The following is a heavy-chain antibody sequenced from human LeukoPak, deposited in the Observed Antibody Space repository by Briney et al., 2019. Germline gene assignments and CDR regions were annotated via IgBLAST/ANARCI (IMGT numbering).Heavy chain of an antibody. Sequence: ASVKVSCKASGYTFTGYYMHWVRQAPGQGLEWMGWINPNSGGTNYAQKFQGRVTMTRDTSISTAYMELSRLRSDDTAVYYCARDSSIAVAGPGDYWGQGTLVTVSS. CDR2: INPNSGGT. D-gene: IGHD6-19*01. CDR3: ARDSSIAVAGPGDY. J-gene: IGHJ4*02. CDR1: GYTFTGYY. V-gene: IGHV1-2*02.